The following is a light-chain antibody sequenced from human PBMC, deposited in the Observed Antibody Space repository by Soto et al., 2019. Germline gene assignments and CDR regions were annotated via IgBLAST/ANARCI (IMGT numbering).Light chain of an antibody. Sequence: EIFLTHAPGTLSFSPGERASLSCRASQSVRSSYVAWYKHKPGQAPRLLIYGASSRATGIPDRFSGSGSGTEFTLTISSLQSEDFAVYYCQQYNNWPRITFGQGTRLEI. V-gene: IGKV3-20*01. CDR1: QSVRSSY. CDR2: GAS. J-gene: IGKJ5*01. CDR3: QQYNNWPRIT.